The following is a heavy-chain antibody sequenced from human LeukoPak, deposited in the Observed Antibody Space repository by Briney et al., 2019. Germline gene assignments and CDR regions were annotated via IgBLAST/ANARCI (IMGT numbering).Heavy chain of an antibody. V-gene: IGHV4-59*01. D-gene: IGHD6-6*01. CDR3: ARGGWKQLGYNWFDP. J-gene: IGHJ5*02. Sequence: SETLSLTCTVSGGSISSYYWSWIRQPPGKGLERIGYIYYSGSTNYNPSLKSRVTISVDTSKNQFSLKLSSVTAADTAVYYCARGGWKQLGYNWFDPWGQGTLVTVSS. CDR2: IYYSGST. CDR1: GGSISSYY.